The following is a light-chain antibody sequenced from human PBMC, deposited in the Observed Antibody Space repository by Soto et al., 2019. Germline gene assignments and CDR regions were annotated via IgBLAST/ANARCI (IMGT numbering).Light chain of an antibody. Sequence: VLTQSPATLSLSPGDRATLSCRAGQNINNFIAWYQHKPGQAPRLLIYVASNRATGIPGRFSGSGSGTDFTLTITSLESEDFAVYYCQHRGRFGQGTKVDIK. CDR1: QNINNF. CDR3: QHRGR. V-gene: IGKV3-11*01. CDR2: VAS. J-gene: IGKJ1*01.